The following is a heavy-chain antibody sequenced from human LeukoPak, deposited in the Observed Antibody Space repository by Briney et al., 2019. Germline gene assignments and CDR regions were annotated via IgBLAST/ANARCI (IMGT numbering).Heavy chain of an antibody. CDR3: AKAPVTSCRGAYCYPFDS. Sequence: GGSLRLSCAASGFTFDDYGMSWVRQAPGKGLEWVSGINWNGGSAGYADSVKGRFTISRDNAKNSLYLQMNSLRAEDAAVYFCAKAPVTSCRGAYCYPFDSWGQGTLVTVSS. D-gene: IGHD2-21*01. CDR1: GFTFDDYG. J-gene: IGHJ4*02. V-gene: IGHV3-20*04. CDR2: INWNGGSA.